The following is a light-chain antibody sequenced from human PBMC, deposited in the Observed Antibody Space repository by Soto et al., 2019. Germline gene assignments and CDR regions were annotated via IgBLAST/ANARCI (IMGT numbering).Light chain of an antibody. V-gene: IGKV1-33*01. CDR1: QDISNY. CDR2: DAS. CDR3: QQYSA. Sequence: DIQMTQSPSSLSASVGDRVTITCQARQDISNYLNWYQQKPGKAPKLLIYDASNLETGVPSRFSGSGSGTDFTFTISSLQPEDIATYYCQQYSAFGPGTKVDIK. J-gene: IGKJ3*01.